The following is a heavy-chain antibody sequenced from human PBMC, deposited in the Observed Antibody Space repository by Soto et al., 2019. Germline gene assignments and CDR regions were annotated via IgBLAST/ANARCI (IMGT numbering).Heavy chain of an antibody. CDR3: ARSREQWLVDASDI. CDR2: VNPTGST. Sequence: SSETLSLTCAVYGGSFSGYYWSWIRHSPGKGLEWIGEVNPTGSTKYNPSLKSRVTISVDTSKNQFSLNLNSVTAADTALYYCARSREQWLVDASDIRGKGTRVT. V-gene: IGHV4-34*01. D-gene: IGHD6-19*01. J-gene: IGHJ3*02. CDR1: GGSFSGYY.